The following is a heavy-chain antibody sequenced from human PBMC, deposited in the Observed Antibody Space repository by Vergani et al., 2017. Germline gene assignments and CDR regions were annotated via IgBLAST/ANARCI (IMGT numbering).Heavy chain of an antibody. CDR1: GFTFSSYD. Sequence: EVQLVESGGGLVQPGGSLRLSCAASGFTFSSYDMHWVRQATGKGLEWVSAIGTAGDTYYPGSVKGRFTISRENAKNSLYLQMNSLRAEDTAVYYCAKDEYYYGSGSYKSPWGQGTLVTVSS. J-gene: IGHJ5*02. D-gene: IGHD3-10*01. V-gene: IGHV3-13*01. CDR3: AKDEYYYGSGSYKSP. CDR2: IGTAGDT.